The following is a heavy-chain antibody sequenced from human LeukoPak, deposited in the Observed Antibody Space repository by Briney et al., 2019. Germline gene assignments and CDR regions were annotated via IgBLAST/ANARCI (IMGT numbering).Heavy chain of an antibody. J-gene: IGHJ4*01. V-gene: IGHV1-18*01. CDR1: GYTFTTYA. CDR2: INTYNGNT. D-gene: IGHD3-3*01. Sequence: VASVKVSCKTSGYTFTTYAISWVRQAPGQGFEWMGWINTYNGNTNFAQKFQDRVTMTTDTSTSTAYLELRSLRSDDTAVYYCARDAIQGRLTSDYWGHGTLVTVSS. CDR3: ARDAIQGRLTSDY.